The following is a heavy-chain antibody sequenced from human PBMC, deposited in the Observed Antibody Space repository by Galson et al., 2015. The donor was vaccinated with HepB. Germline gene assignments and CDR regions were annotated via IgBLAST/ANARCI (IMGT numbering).Heavy chain of an antibody. D-gene: IGHD3-22*01. J-gene: IGHJ4*02. V-gene: IGHV6-1*01. CDR1: GDSVSRNRAA. CDR2: TYYRSTWCS. CDR3: ARGHYYDSTGAYYFDY. Sequence: CAISGDSVSRNRAACNWIRQSPSRGLEWLGRTYYRSTWCSDYAASVESRITINADTSKNQFSLQLNSVTPEDTAVYYCARGHYYDSTGAYYFDYWGQGTLVTVSA.